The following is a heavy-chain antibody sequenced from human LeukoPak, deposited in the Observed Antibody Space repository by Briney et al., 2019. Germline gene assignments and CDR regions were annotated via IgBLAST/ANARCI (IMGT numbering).Heavy chain of an antibody. J-gene: IGHJ4*02. CDR2: INTRSGDA. D-gene: IGHD2/OR15-2a*01. CDR1: GYTFTNCG. CDR3: ARDTDFSIDY. Sequence: ASVKVSCKASGYTFTNCGIAWVRQAPGQGLEWMGWINTRSGDAQLAHSLQARVTMTTDTSTSTASMELGSLGSDDTAVYYCARDTDFSIDYWGQGSLVTVSS. V-gene: IGHV1-18*01.